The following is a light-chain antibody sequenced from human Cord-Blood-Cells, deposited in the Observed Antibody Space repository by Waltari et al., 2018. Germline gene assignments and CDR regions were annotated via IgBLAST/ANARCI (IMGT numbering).Light chain of an antibody. V-gene: IGKV1D-8*01. CDR2: AAS. CDR3: QQYYSFPRT. Sequence: VIWMTPSSSLLSAPTGDRVTISCRMSQGIRNYLAWYQQKPGKAPELLIYAASTLKSGVPSRFSGSGSGTDFTLTISCLQSEDVAAYYCQQYYSFPRTFGQGTKVEIK. CDR1: QGIRNY. J-gene: IGKJ1*01.